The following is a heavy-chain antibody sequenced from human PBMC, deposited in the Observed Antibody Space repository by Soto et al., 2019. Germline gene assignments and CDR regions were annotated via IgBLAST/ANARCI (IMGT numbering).Heavy chain of an antibody. V-gene: IGHV4-39*02. CDR1: GGSNSSSIYY. CDR2: IYYSGST. CDR3: AREAIHDYGDLGDFDY. Sequence: SETLSLTCTVSGGSNSSSIYYWGWIRQPPGKGLEWIGSIYYSGSTYYNPSLKSRVTISVDTSKNQFSLKLSSVTAADTAVYYCAREAIHDYGDLGDFDYWGQGTLVTVSS. J-gene: IGHJ4*02. D-gene: IGHD4-17*01.